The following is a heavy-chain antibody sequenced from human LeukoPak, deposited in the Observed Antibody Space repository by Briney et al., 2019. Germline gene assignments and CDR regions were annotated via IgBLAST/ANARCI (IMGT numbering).Heavy chain of an antibody. Sequence: PSQTLSLTCTVSGGSISSGGYYWSWIRQHPGKGLEWIGYIYYSGSTYYNPSLKSRVTISVDTSKNQFSLKLSSVTAADTAVYYCARGRAVYAIHLNWFDPWGQGTLVTVSS. CDR1: GGSISSGGYY. CDR2: IYYSGST. J-gene: IGHJ5*02. CDR3: ARGRAVYAIHLNWFDP. D-gene: IGHD2-8*01. V-gene: IGHV4-31*03.